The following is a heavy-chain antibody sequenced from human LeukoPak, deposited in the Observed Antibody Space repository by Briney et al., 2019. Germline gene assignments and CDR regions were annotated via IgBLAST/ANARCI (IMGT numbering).Heavy chain of an antibody. V-gene: IGHV4-39*07. J-gene: IGHJ4*02. CDR2: IYYSGST. CDR1: GGSISSSSYY. D-gene: IGHD2-15*01. Sequence: SETLSLTCTVSGGSISSSSYYWGWIRQPPGKGLEWIGSIYYSGSTYYNPSLKSRVTISVDTSKNQFSLKLSSVTAADTAVYYCAAEVVVAGQTLFDYWGQGTLVTVSS. CDR3: AAEVVVAGQTLFDY.